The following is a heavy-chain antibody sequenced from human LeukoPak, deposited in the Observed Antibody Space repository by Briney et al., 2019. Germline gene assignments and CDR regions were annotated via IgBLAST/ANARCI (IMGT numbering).Heavy chain of an antibody. CDR3: ARRGLGNYLDY. Sequence: SETPSLTCTVSGGSISSSDYYWAWIRQPPGKGLEWIGSIYYSGSTYYNPSLKSRVTISVDTSKNQFSLKLSSATAADTAVYYCARRGLGNYLDYWGQGTLVTASS. D-gene: IGHD6-6*01. CDR1: GGSISSSDYY. CDR2: IYYSGST. J-gene: IGHJ4*02. V-gene: IGHV4-39*01.